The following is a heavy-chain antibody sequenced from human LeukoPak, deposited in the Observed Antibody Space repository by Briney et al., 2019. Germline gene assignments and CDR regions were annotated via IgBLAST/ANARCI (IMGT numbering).Heavy chain of an antibody. V-gene: IGHV4-59*12. Sequence: SETLSLTCTVSGGSISSYYWSWIRQPPGKGLEWIGYIYYGGSTNYNPSLKSRVTISVDTSKNQFSLKLSSVTAADTAVYYCARVGSEERKDIVVVVAATPGAFLDYWGRGTLVTVSS. J-gene: IGHJ4*02. CDR3: ARVGSEERKDIVVVVAATPGAFLDY. D-gene: IGHD2-15*01. CDR2: IYYGGST. CDR1: GGSISSYY.